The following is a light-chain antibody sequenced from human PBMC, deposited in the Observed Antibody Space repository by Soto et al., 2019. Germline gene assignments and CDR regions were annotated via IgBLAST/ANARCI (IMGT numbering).Light chain of an antibody. Sequence: DIQMTQSPSSLSAFVGDRVTITCRASQSISSYLNWYQQKPGKAPKLLIYAASSLQSGVPSRFSGSGSGTDFTLTISSLQPEDFATYDCQQSYSTPGTFGQGTKVEIK. V-gene: IGKV1-39*01. J-gene: IGKJ1*01. CDR1: QSISSY. CDR3: QQSYSTPGT. CDR2: AAS.